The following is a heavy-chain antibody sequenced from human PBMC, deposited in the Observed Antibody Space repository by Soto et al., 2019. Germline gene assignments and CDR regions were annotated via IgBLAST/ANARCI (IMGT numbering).Heavy chain of an antibody. J-gene: IGHJ6*02. V-gene: IGHV3-48*02. CDR2: ISSSSSTI. CDR1: GFTFSSYS. CDR3: ARDLYRPDYYDSSGQIYYYYGMDV. Sequence: EVQLVESGGGLVQPGGSLRLSCAASGFTFSSYSMNWVRQAPGKGLEWVSYISSSSSTIYYADSVKGRFTISRDNAKNSLYLQMNSLRDEDTAVYYCARDLYRPDYYDSSGQIYYYYGMDVWGQGTTVTVSS. D-gene: IGHD3-22*01.